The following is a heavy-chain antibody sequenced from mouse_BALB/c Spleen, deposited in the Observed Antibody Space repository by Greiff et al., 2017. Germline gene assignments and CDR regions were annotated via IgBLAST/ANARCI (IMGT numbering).Heavy chain of an antibody. CDR1: GYTFTSYW. Sequence: QVQLQQPGAELVRPGASVKLSCKASGYTFTSYWINWVKQRPGQGLEWIGNIYPSDSYTNYNQKFKDKATLTVDKSSSTAYMQLSSPTSEDSAVYYCTRGEFAYWGQGTLVTVSA. CDR3: TRGEFAY. V-gene: IGHV1-69*02. J-gene: IGHJ3*01. CDR2: IYPSDSYT.